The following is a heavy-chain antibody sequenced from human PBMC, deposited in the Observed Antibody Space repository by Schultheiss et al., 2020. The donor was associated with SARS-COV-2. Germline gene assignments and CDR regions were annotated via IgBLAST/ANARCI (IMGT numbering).Heavy chain of an antibody. CDR1: GYSFTSYW. D-gene: IGHD2-2*01. V-gene: IGHV5-10-1*01. Sequence: GESLKISCKGSGYSFTSYWISWVRQMPGKGLEWMGRIDPSDSYTNYSPSFQGHVTISADKSISTAYLQWSSLKASDTAMYYCARHCSSTSCWFDPWGQGTLVTVSS. J-gene: IGHJ5*02. CDR3: ARHCSSTSCWFDP. CDR2: IDPSDSYT.